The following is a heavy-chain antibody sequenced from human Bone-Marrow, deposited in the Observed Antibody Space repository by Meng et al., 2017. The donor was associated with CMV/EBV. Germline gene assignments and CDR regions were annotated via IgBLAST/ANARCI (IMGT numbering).Heavy chain of an antibody. CDR2: IYYSAST. V-gene: IGHV4-30-4*08. Sequence: TLSLTCTVSGGSISSGDYYWSWIRQPPGKGLEWIGYIYYSASTYYNPSLKSRVTISVDTSKNQFSLKLRSVTAADTAVYYCARGVGWPYFDYWGQGTLVTVSS. D-gene: IGHD1-26*01. CDR3: ARGVGWPYFDY. CDR1: GGSISSGDYY. J-gene: IGHJ4*02.